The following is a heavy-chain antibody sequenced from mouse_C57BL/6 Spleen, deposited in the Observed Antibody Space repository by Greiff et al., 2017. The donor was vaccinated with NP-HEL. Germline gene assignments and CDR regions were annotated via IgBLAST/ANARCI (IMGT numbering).Heavy chain of an antibody. D-gene: IGHD4-1*01. CDR1: GYAFSSSW. CDR2: IYPGDGDT. J-gene: IGHJ4*01. CDR3: ARGELGRNYAMDY. Sequence: VQLQQSGPELVKPGASVKISCKASGYAFSSSWMNWVKQRPGKGLEWIGRIYPGDGDTNYNGKVKGKATLTADKSSSTAYMQLSSLTSEDSAVYFCARGELGRNYAMDYWGQRTSVTVSS. V-gene: IGHV1-82*01.